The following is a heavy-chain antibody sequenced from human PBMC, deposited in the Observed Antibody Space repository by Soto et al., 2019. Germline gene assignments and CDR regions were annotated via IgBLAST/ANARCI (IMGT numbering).Heavy chain of an antibody. Sequence: QITLNESGPTVVRPTETLTLTCRFSGFSLTTSGVGVGWIRQSPGKAPEWLALIFWDDDKRYSASLKSSLTITKDTSKIQVVLTVSDLDPTDTATYYCAHRVLLSVFGLVTTTAIYFDFWGQGTPVAVSS. CDR3: AHRVLLSVFGLVTTTAIYFDF. CDR2: IFWDDDK. CDR1: GFSLTTSGVG. D-gene: IGHD3-3*01. V-gene: IGHV2-5*02. J-gene: IGHJ4*02.